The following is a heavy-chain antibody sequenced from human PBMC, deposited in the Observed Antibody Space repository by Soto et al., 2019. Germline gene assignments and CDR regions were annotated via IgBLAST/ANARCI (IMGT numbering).Heavy chain of an antibody. CDR2: IYWDDDK. CDR3: ARFGELLLGYYYYGMDV. CDR1: GFSLSTSGVG. J-gene: IGHJ6*02. D-gene: IGHD3-10*01. Sequence: QITLKESGPTLVKPTQTLTLTCTFSGFSLSTSGVGVGWIRQPPGKALEWLALIYWDDDKRYSPSLKSRLTITKDTSKNQVVLTMTNMDPVDTATYYCARFGELLLGYYYYGMDVWGQGTTVTVSS. V-gene: IGHV2-5*02.